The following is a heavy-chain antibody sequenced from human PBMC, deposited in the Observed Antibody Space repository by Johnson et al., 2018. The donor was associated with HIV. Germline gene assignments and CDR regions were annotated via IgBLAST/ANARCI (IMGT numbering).Heavy chain of an antibody. Sequence: LVESGGGVVQPGRSLRLSCTSALSFSGYAMHWVRQAPGKGLEWVAVVSYDSSNKYYADPVKGRFPISRDKSKKTVFLQMSGLRGEDTAVYYCARDPGNGGRPFDAFDVWGQGTMVTVSS. D-gene: IGHD4-23*01. CDR2: VSYDSSNK. J-gene: IGHJ3*01. CDR1: ALSFSGYA. V-gene: IGHV3-30*04. CDR3: ARDPGNGGRPFDAFDV.